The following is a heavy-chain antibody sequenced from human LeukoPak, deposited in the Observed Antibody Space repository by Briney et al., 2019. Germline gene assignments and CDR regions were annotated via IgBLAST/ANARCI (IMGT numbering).Heavy chain of an antibody. CDR2: TNGDGSDT. CDR3: VRDGEYSHGIDFDY. D-gene: IGHD5-18*01. CDR1: GFTFSSYA. Sequence: PGGSLRLSCAASGFTFSSYAMHWVRQAPGKGLEWVSRTNGDGSDTSYADSVKGRFTISRDSATNTLYLQMNSLRAEDTAMYYCVRDGEYSHGIDFDYWGQGTLVTVSP. J-gene: IGHJ4*02. V-gene: IGHV3-74*01.